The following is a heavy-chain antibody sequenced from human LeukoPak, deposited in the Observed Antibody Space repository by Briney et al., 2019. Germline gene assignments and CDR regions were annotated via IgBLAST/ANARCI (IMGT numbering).Heavy chain of an antibody. D-gene: IGHD3-9*01. CDR3: ASGYFGDAFDV. Sequence: SETLSLTCTVSGGSISSYYWSWIRQPPGRGLEWIGYIYYTGTTNYNPSLKSRVTISVDISKNHFSLKLSSVTAADTAVYYCASGYFGDAFDVWGQGTVVTVSS. CDR2: IYYTGTT. V-gene: IGHV4-59*08. CDR1: GGSISSYY. J-gene: IGHJ3*01.